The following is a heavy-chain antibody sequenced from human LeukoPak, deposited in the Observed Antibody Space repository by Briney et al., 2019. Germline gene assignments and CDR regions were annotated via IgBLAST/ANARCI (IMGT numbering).Heavy chain of an antibody. D-gene: IGHD3-10*01. CDR3: TRDQPPMGTFDI. J-gene: IGHJ3*02. CDR2: MYTDGST. CDR1: GGSMSSYY. V-gene: IGHV4-4*07. Sequence: SETLSLTCIVSGGSMSSYYWSWIRQPAGKGLEWIGRMYTDGSTNYNPFLNSRVTMSVDTSKKHFSLRLNSVTAADTAVYYCTRDQPPMGTFDIWGQGTMVTVSS.